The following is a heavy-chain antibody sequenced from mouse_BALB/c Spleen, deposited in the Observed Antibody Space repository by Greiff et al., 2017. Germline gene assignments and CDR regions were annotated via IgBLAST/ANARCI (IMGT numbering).Heavy chain of an antibody. CDR3: ARHDGYDDY. D-gene: IGHD2-2*01. J-gene: IGHJ2*01. V-gene: IGHV5-12-1*01. CDR1: GFAFSSYD. Sequence: EVHLVESGGGLVKPGGSLKLSCAASGFAFSSYDMSWVRQTPEKRLEWVAYISSGGGSTYYPDTVKGRFTISRDNAKNTLYLQMSSLKSEDTAMYYCARHDGYDDYWGQGTTLTVSS. CDR2: ISSGGGST.